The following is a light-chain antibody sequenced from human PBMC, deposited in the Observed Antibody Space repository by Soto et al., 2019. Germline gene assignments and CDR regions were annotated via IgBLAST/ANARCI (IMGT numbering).Light chain of an antibody. Sequence: ELVLTQSPATLSLSPGERATLSCSASQSVRSYLAWYQQKPGQAPRALIYDTSNRATGLPARFSGSEYGTDFTLTISSLESEDFAVYSCQQSNNWPRLTFGGGTRVEIK. CDR1: QSVRSY. CDR3: QQSNNWPRLT. V-gene: IGKV3-11*01. J-gene: IGKJ4*01. CDR2: DTS.